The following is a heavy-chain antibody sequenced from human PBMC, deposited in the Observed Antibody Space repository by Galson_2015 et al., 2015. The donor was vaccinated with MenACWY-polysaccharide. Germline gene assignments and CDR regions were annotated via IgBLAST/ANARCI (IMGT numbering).Heavy chain of an antibody. CDR2: IYHSGSA. CDR3: ARVEKYSGSYYILH. J-gene: IGHJ4*02. D-gene: IGHD1-26*01. CDR1: GYSIRSGYC. V-gene: IGHV4-38-2*01. Sequence: LSLTCAFSGYSIRSGYCWGWSRPPPGKGLEWIGSIYHSGSAYYNTSFKTRVTISVDTSKNQFSLNLSTVTAADTAVYYCARVEKYSGSYYILHWGRGTLVTVSS.